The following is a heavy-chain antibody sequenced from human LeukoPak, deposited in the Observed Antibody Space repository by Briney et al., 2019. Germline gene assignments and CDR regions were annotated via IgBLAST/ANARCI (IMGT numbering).Heavy chain of an antibody. V-gene: IGHV3-30*14. Sequence: GGSLRLSCVASAFSYVMHWVRQAPGKGLEWVAVISYDGSNKYYADSVKGRFSISRDNSKNTLYLQMNSLRAEGTAVYYCARGYYDFWSGYYDYWGQGTLVTVSS. CDR2: ISYDGSNK. CDR3: ARGYYDFWSGYYDY. J-gene: IGHJ4*02. D-gene: IGHD3-3*01. CDR1: AFSYV.